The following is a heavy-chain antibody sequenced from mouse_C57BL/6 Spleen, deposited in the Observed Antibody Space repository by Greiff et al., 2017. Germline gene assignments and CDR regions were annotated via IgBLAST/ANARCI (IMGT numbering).Heavy chain of an antibody. CDR1: GYTFTSYW. Sequence: QVQLQQSGAELVKPGASVKLSCKASGYTFTSYWMHWVKQRPGQGLEWIGMIHPNSGSTNYNEKFKSKATLTVDKSSSTAYMQLSSLTSEDSAVYYCARSGYSNYGDYWGQGTTLTVSS. J-gene: IGHJ2*01. CDR2: IHPNSGST. CDR3: ARSGYSNYGDY. V-gene: IGHV1-64*01. D-gene: IGHD2-5*01.